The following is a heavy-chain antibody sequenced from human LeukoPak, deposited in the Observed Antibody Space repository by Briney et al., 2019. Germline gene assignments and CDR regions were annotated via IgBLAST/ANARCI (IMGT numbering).Heavy chain of an antibody. CDR3: ARPFSGSYYSRGFDI. D-gene: IGHD1-26*01. CDR1: GYSFTSYW. J-gene: IGHJ3*02. CDR2: IYPDDSDT. V-gene: IGHV5-51*01. Sequence: GESLRISCKASGYSFTSYWIAWVRQMPGKGLESMGIIYPDDSDTKYSPSFQGQVTISADKSISTAYLQWSSLKASDTAMYYCARPFSGSYYSRGFDIWGQGTMVTVSS.